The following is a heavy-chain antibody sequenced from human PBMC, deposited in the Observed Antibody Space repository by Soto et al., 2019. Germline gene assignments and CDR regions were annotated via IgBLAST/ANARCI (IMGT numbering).Heavy chain of an antibody. D-gene: IGHD2-2*01. CDR3: ARDHRGGCSSTSCYSLVGYFDY. J-gene: IGHJ4*02. V-gene: IGHV4-4*07. CDR2: IYTSGST. Sequence: QVQLQESGPGLVKPSETLSLTCTVSGGSISSYYWSWIRQPAGKGLEWIGRIYTSGSTNDNPSLKSRVTRSVDKSKNQFSLKLSSVTAADTAVYYCARDHRGGCSSTSCYSLVGYFDYWGQGTLVTVSS. CDR1: GGSISSYY.